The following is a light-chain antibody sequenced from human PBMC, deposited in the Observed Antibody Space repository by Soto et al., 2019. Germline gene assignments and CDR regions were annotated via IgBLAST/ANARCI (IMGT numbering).Light chain of an antibody. Sequence: QLVLTQSPSASASLVASVKLTCTLSSGHSSYAIAWHQQQPEKGPRYLMKLNSDGSHSKGDGIPDRFSGSSSGAERYLTISSLQSEDEADYYCQTWGTGIVIFGGGTKGTVL. J-gene: IGLJ2*01. CDR2: LNSDGSH. CDR3: QTWGTGIVI. V-gene: IGLV4-69*01. CDR1: SGHSSYA.